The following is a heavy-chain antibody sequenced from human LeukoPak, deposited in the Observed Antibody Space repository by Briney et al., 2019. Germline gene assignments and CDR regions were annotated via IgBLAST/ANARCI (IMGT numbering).Heavy chain of an antibody. CDR2: IKHSGST. Sequence: SETLSLTCAVYGGSFSGYYWSWIRQPPGKGLEWIGEIKHSGSTNYNPSLKSRVTISVDTSKNQFSLKLSSVTAADTAVYYCARGLGSSSWDGYYYYMDVWGKGTTVTVSS. V-gene: IGHV4-34*01. CDR3: ARGLGSSSWDGYYYYMDV. CDR1: GGSFSGYY. D-gene: IGHD6-13*01. J-gene: IGHJ6*03.